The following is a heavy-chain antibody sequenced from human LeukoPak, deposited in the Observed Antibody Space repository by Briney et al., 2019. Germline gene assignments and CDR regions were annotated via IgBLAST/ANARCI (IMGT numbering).Heavy chain of an antibody. CDR3: ARLTYCGGDCPVY. CDR2: IDPSDSNT. V-gene: IGHV5-10-1*01. J-gene: IGHJ4*02. Sequence: GESLKISCKGSGYSFPSYWISWVRQMPGKGLEWMGRIDPSDSNTKYSPSFQGHVTISADKSISTAYLQWSSLKASDTAMYYCARLTYCGGDCPVYWGQGTLVTVSS. D-gene: IGHD2-21*02. CDR1: GYSFPSYW.